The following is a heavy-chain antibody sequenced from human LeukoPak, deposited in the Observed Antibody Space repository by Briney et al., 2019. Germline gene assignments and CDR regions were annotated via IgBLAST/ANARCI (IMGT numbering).Heavy chain of an antibody. CDR3: VRDRELYY. CDR2: VYNSGST. V-gene: IGHV4-59*01. J-gene: IGHJ4*02. Sequence: MPSETLSLTCSVSGGSISIYYWSWIRQPPGKGLEWIGYVYNSGSTDYNPSLKSRVTISVDTSKNQFSLKVNSVTASDTAVYYCVRDRELYYWGQGILVTVSS. D-gene: IGHD1-26*01. CDR1: GGSISIYY.